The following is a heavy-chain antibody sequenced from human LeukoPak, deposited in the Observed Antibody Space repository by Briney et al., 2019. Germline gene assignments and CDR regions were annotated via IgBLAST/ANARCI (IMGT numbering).Heavy chain of an antibody. Sequence: GGSLRLSCAASGFTFSSYAMSWVRQAPGMGLEWVSAISGPAGSWDYADSVKGRFTISRDNSKNTLFLQMNSLRAEDTAIYYCAKKVGLVSAPLYYFDVWGQGTLVTVSS. CDR1: GFTFSSYA. D-gene: IGHD5/OR15-5a*01. CDR2: ISGPAGSW. V-gene: IGHV3-23*01. J-gene: IGHJ4*02. CDR3: AKKVGLVSAPLYYFDV.